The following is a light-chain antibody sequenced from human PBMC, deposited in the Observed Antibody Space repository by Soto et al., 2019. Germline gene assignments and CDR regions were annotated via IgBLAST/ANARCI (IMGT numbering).Light chain of an antibody. Sequence: DIQLTQTPSTLSASVGDEVTITCRASQTTSRWLAWYQQKPGRAPKLLIYDASTLESGVPSRFSGSGSETEFTLTISRLQPDDFATYFCHSRAFGQGTRLEIK. V-gene: IGKV1-5*01. CDR2: DAS. CDR3: HSRA. J-gene: IGKJ5*01. CDR1: QTTSRW.